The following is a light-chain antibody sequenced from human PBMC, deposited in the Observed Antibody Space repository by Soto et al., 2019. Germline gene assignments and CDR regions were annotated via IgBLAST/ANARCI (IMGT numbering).Light chain of an antibody. J-gene: IGKJ4*01. V-gene: IGKV3-11*01. CDR1: QSINSH. Sequence: EIVLTQSPATLSLSPGERATLSCRASQSINSHLVWYQQKPGQAPRLLMYDTSNRATDIPARFSGSGSGIDFTLTISSLEPEDFAVYYCQQRSNWPLTFGGGTKVEIK. CDR3: QQRSNWPLT. CDR2: DTS.